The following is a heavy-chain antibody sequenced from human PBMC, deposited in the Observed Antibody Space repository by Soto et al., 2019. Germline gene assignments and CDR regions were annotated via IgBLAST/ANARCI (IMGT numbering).Heavy chain of an antibody. D-gene: IGHD2-15*01. CDR3: ARDCSGGSCYDAFDI. J-gene: IGHJ3*02. CDR2: ISSNGGST. V-gene: IGHV3-64*01. Sequence: GGSLRLSCAASGFTFSSYAMHWVRQAPGKGLEYVSAISSNGGSTYYANSVKGRFTISRDNSKNTLYLQMGSLRAEDMAVYYCARDCSGGSCYDAFDIWGQGTMVTVSS. CDR1: GFTFSSYA.